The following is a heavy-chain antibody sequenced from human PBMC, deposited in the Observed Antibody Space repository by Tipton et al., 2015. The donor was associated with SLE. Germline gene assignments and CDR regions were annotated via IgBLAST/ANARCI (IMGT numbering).Heavy chain of an antibody. D-gene: IGHD3-22*01. CDR1: GGSFSGYY. CDR2: INHSGST. CDR3: ARVYGSSYSHFDH. V-gene: IGHV4-34*01. J-gene: IGHJ4*02. Sequence: TLSLTCAVYGGSFSGYYWSWTRQSPGKGLEWIGDINHSGSTNYNPSLKSRVSISVDTSKNQFSLKLTSVTAADTAVYYCARVYGSSYSHFDHWGQGTLVTVSS.